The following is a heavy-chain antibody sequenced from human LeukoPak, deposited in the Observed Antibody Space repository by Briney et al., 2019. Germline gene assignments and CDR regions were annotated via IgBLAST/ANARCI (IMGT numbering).Heavy chain of an antibody. CDR3: AKAVRSMVTGGGYFDS. V-gene: IGHV3-23*01. Sequence: AWGSLSLSCAASGFAFSNYAMSWVRQAPGKGLEWVSSLSGGGDSRYYEDSVMGRFTISRDNTKNTLYLQMNSLRAEAKAVYYCAKAVRSMVTGGGYFDSWGQGTLVTVSS. J-gene: IGHJ4*02. D-gene: IGHD3-10*01. CDR1: GFAFSNYA. CDR2: LSGGGDSR.